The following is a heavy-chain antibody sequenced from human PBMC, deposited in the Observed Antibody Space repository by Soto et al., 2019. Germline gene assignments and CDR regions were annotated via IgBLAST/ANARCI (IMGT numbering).Heavy chain of an antibody. CDR1: GFTFSSYE. J-gene: IGHJ6*02. CDR2: ISSSGGTI. V-gene: IGHV3-48*03. CDR3: ATLTRITADVTEFDFRPV. D-gene: IGHD6-13*01. Sequence: VGSLRLSCAASGFTFSSYEMNWVRQAPGKGLEWVSYISSSGGTIFYVDSVKGRFTISRDNAKNSLYLQMNSLRAEDTAVYYCATLTRITADVTEFDFRPVWGQGTTVTVSS.